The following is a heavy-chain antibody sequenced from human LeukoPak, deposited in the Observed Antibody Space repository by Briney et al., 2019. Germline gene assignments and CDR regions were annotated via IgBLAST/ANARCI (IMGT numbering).Heavy chain of an antibody. D-gene: IGHD2-2*01. Sequence: ASVKVSCKASGYTFTSYYMHWVRQAPGQGFEWMGIINPSGGSTSYAQKFQGRVTMTRDTSTSTVYMELSSLRSEDTAVYYCARAVPQYQLLLSWFDPWGQGTLVTVSS. CDR1: GYTFTSYY. V-gene: IGHV1-46*03. CDR3: ARAVPQYQLLLSWFDP. J-gene: IGHJ5*02. CDR2: INPSGGST.